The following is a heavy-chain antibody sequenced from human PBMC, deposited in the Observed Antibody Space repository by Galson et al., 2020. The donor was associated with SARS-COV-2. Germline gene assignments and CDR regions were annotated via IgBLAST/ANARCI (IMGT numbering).Heavy chain of an antibody. Sequence: GGSLRLSCAASAFTFSTYGMHWVRQAPGKGLEWVALIWYDGSKKYYAESVKGRFTISRDNSKNTLYLQLNSLRADDTAVYFCASDEACSTTSCSYHFESWGQGTLVTVSS. V-gene: IGHV3-33*01. CDR2: IWYDGSKK. D-gene: IGHD2-2*01. J-gene: IGHJ4*02. CDR3: ASDEACSTTSCSYHFES. CDR1: AFTFSTYG.